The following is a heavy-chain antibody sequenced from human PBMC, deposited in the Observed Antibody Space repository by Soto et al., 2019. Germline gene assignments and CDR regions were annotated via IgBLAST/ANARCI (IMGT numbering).Heavy chain of an antibody. D-gene: IGHD5-18*01. Sequence: AGGSLRLSCAASGFTFSSYAMSWVRQAPGKGLEWVSAISGSGGSTYYADSVKGRFTISRDNSKNTLYLQMNSLRAEDTAVYYCAKDRIQRGEIDYWGQGTLVTVSS. V-gene: IGHV3-23*01. CDR3: AKDRIQRGEIDY. CDR1: GFTFSSYA. J-gene: IGHJ4*02. CDR2: ISGSGGST.